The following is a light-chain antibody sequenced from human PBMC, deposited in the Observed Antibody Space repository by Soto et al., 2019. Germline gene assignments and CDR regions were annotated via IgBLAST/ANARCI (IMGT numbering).Light chain of an antibody. CDR3: QHCNGSPYT. CDR1: QRSNKW. CDR2: AVF. V-gene: IGKV1-5*01. Sequence: DIQMTKSPSTLSASIGDRVTITCRASQRSNKWLAGYQQKPGQDPKLLSYAVFRLQTGVPPRFSGSGSGTDFSLSISCLQDEDFGTYFCQHCNGSPYTFGPGTKLEI. J-gene: IGKJ2*01.